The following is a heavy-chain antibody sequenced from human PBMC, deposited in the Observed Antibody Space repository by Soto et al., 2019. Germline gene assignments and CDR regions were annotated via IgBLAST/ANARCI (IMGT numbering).Heavy chain of an antibody. V-gene: IGHV4-61*01. CDR1: GGAVSSVTYY. Sequence: LSLTCTVSGGAVSSVTYYWSWIRQPPGKGLEWIGHIYFTGSTNYNPSLKSRVTTSLDTSRNQFSLKLSSVTAADTAVYYCTRGPPRVQWFDPWGLGTLVTVSS. J-gene: IGHJ5*02. CDR3: TRGPPRVQWFDP. CDR2: IYFTGST.